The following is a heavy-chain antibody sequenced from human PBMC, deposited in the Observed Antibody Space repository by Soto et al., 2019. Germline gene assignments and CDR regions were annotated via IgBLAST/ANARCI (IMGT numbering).Heavy chain of an antibody. Sequence: SGPTLVNPTQTLTLTCTFSGFSLSTSGMCVSWIRQPPGKALEWLARIDWDDDKYYSTSLKTRLTISKDTSKNQVVLTMTNMDPVDTATYYCALIPTYGDYEAGFYYYYYGMDVWGQGTTVTVSS. J-gene: IGHJ6*02. D-gene: IGHD4-17*01. V-gene: IGHV2-70*11. CDR1: GFSLSTSGMC. CDR3: ALIPTYGDYEAGFYYYYYGMDV. CDR2: IDWDDDK.